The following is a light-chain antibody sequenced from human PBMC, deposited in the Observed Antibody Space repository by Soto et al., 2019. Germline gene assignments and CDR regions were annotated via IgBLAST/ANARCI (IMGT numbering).Light chain of an antibody. V-gene: IGLV2-8*01. CDR2: EVN. J-gene: IGLJ1*01. Sequence: QSALTQPPSASGSPGQSVAISCTGTSSDVGGYNYVSRYQQHPGKAPKLMIYEVNKRPSGVPDRFSGSKSGNTASLTVSGPQAEDEADYYCSSYAGSSNVFGTGTKLTVL. CDR3: SSYAGSSNV. CDR1: SSDVGGYNY.